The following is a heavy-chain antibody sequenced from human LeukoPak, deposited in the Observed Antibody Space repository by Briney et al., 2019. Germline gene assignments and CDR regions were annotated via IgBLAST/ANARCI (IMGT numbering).Heavy chain of an antibody. Sequence: AGSLRLSCAASGFTFKTYGMSWVRQAPGKGLEWVSSISGSGENTYYADSVKGRFTISRDNSENTLYLQVGSLRAEDTAMYFCARDDRRGTGPYTGSYYCAFDIWGEGTMVTVSS. D-gene: IGHD3-10*01. CDR1: GFTFKTYG. J-gene: IGHJ3*02. V-gene: IGHV3-23*01. CDR2: ISGSGENT. CDR3: ARDDRRGTGPYTGSYYCAFDI.